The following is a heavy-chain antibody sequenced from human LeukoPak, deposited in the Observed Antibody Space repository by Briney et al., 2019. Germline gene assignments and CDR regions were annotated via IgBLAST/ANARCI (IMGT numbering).Heavy chain of an antibody. Sequence: GGSLRLSCAASGFTFSSYAMHWVRQAPGKGLEWVAVISYDGSDKYYADSVKGRFTISRDNSKNTLYLQMNSLRAEDTAVYYCAREQIERSYYYYMDVWGKGTTVTVSS. CDR3: AREQIERSYYYYMDV. J-gene: IGHJ6*03. CDR1: GFTFSSYA. D-gene: IGHD5-24*01. V-gene: IGHV3-30*01. CDR2: ISYDGSDK.